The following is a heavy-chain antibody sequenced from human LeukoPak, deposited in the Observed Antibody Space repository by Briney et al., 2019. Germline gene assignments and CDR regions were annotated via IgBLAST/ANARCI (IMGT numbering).Heavy chain of an antibody. CDR3: ARDPKRGTTVRGVPDY. D-gene: IGHD3-10*01. Sequence: GGSLRLSCAASGFTFSSYSMNWVRQAPGKGLEWVSYISSSSSTIYYADSVKGRFTISRDKAKNSLYLQMNSLRAEDTAVYYCARDPKRGTTVRGVPDYWGQGTPITVSS. CDR2: ISSSSSTI. V-gene: IGHV3-48*01. CDR1: GFTFSSYS. J-gene: IGHJ4*02.